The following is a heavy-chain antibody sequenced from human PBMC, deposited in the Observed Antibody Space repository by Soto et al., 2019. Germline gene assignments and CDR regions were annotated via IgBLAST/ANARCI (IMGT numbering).Heavy chain of an antibody. D-gene: IGHD4-17*01. J-gene: IGHJ4*02. CDR2: ISDDETTT. CDR3: TGGPRADSSGTVDH. Sequence: RXSCGVSGLTFIXYDMHSRLQVPRQSPVWVSLISDDETTTNYADSVRGRFTISIDNSNNSRYLQINTLKTDDTAIYYRTGGPRADSSGTVDHWGQGTTVTVSS. CDR1: GLTFIXYD. V-gene: IGHV3-74*01.